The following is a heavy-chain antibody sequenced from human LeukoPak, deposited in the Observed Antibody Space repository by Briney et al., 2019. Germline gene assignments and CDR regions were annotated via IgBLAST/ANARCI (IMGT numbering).Heavy chain of an antibody. CDR1: GGSISSGGYY. V-gene: IGHV4-31*03. J-gene: IGHJ4*02. CDR2: IYYSGST. Sequence: SQTLSLTCTVSGGSISSGGYYWSWIRQHPGKGLEGIGYIYYSGSTYYNPSLKSRVTISVDTSKNQFSLKLSSVTAADTAVYYCARERHDSSGCYRGGYFDYWGQGTLVTVSS. D-gene: IGHD3-22*01. CDR3: ARERHDSSGCYRGGYFDY.